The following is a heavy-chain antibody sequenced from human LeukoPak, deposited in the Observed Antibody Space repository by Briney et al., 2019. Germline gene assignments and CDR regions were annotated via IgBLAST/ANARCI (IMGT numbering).Heavy chain of an antibody. Sequence: GGSLRLSCAASGFTFSSYAMSWVRQAPGKGLEWVSSISGSGLSTYYADSVKGRFTISRDNSKNTLYLQMNSLRDDDTAVYYCVRGFHNYGMDVWGQGTTVTVSS. J-gene: IGHJ6*02. CDR1: GFTFSSYA. CDR3: VRGFHNYGMDV. V-gene: IGHV3-23*01. CDR2: ISGSGLST.